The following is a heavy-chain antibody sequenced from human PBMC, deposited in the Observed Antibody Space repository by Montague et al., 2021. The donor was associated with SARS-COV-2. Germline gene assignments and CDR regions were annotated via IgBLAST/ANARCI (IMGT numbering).Heavy chain of an antibody. CDR1: GGSFSGYY. J-gene: IGHJ6*02. D-gene: IGHD3-10*01. CDR3: ARVRYYGSGTSLGMDV. CDR2: INHSGST. V-gene: IGHV4-34*01. Sequence: SETLSLTCAVYGGSFSGYYWSWIRQPPGKGLEWIGEINHSGSTNYNPSLKSRVTISVDTSKNQFSLKPSSVTAADTAVYYCARVRYYGSGTSLGMDVWGRGTTVTVSS.